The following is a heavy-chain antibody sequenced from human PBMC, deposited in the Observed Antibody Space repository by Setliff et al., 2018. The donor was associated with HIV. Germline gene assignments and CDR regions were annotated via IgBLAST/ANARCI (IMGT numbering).Heavy chain of an antibody. V-gene: IGHV4-34*01. CDR3: ARAEAGAFDI. CDR1: GGSFSAYY. CDR2: INHSGST. Sequence: SLTCAVYGGSFSAYYWSWIRQPPGKGLEWIGEINHSGSTAYNPSLKSRVTVSVDTSKNQFSLKLRSVAAADTAVYFCARAEAGAFDIWGPGTMVTVS. D-gene: IGHD6-19*01. J-gene: IGHJ3*02.